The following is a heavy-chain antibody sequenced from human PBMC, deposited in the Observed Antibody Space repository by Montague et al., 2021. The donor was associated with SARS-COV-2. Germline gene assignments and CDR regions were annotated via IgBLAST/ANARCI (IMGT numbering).Heavy chain of an antibody. J-gene: IGHJ5*01. CDR2: LYSSGST. V-gene: IGHV4-59*01. Sequence: SETLSLTCTVSGGSTSRYSWSWIRQTPGKRPEWIGYLYSSGSTKYKPSLKSRVTISVDTSKNQLSLSLTSVTAADTAVYHCARESTYNWFDSWGQGTLVTVSS. CDR3: ARESTYNWFDS. CDR1: GGSTSRYS.